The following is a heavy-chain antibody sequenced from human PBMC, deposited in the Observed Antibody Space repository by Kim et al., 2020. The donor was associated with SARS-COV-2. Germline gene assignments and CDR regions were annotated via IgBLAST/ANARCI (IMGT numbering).Heavy chain of an antibody. Sequence: GGSLRLSCVTSGFTFSTYAMHWVRQVPGKCLECVAVSASTCDTYYLDSVKGRLTISREDANNSLFLQMNSLTPGDTAVYSCARGGGGEILTGYTLPYYYYGMDVWGQGTPVTVSS. CDR2: SASTCDT. CDR1: GFTFSTYA. J-gene: IGHJ6*02. D-gene: IGHD3-9*01. CDR3: ARGGGGEILTGYTLPYYYYGMDV. V-gene: IGHV3-13*01.